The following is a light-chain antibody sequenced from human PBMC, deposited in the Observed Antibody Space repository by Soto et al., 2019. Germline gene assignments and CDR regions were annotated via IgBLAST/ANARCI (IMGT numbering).Light chain of an antibody. J-gene: IGKJ4*01. V-gene: IGKV1-9*01. CDR2: LAS. CDR3: QQRRNWPRLA. Sequence: DIQMTQCPSSLSASVGDRATITCRASQDISSYLAWYQQKPGKAPKLLIYLASTLHSGVPSSFSGSGSGTDFTLTISSLEPEDFAVYYCQQRRNWPRLACGGGTKVDI. CDR1: QDISSY.